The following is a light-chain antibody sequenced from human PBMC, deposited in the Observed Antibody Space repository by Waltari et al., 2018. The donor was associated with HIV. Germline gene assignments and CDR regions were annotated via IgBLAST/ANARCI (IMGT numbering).Light chain of an antibody. CDR3: CSCPRSGIRYV. CDR2: EVT. V-gene: IGLV2-23*02. J-gene: IGLJ1*01. CDR1: SSNVGSDDL. Sequence: QSALTQPASVSGSPGQSITISCTGTSSNVGSDDLVSWYQQHPGEAPKLIIYEVTTLPSGVSNRFSGSKSGNTASLTISGLQAEDEADYYCCSCPRSGIRYVFGTGTKVTVL.